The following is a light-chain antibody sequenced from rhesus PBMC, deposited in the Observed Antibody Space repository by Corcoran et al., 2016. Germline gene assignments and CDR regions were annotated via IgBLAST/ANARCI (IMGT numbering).Light chain of an antibody. J-gene: IGKJ2*01. Sequence: DIQMTQSPSSLSSSVGDRVTITCRTSENVNNYLIWYQQKPGKDPKLLISKASTLQSGVPSRFSGSGSGTDYNFTISSLQSEDVADYYCQHNYGTPYSFGQGTKVEIK. V-gene: IGKV1-74*01. CDR2: KAS. CDR1: ENVNNY. CDR3: QHNYGTPYS.